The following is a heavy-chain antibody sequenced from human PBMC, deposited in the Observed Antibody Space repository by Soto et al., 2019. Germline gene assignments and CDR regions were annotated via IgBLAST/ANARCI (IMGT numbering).Heavy chain of an antibody. Sequence: VQLVQSGPEVRKPGASVKVSCEASGYTFTTSGISWVRQVPGQGLEWMGWISTYNGDTNSAQNFQGRVLMTADTSTGTAYMELMILKSDDTAVYYCARQGSWPYYYYGLDVWGQGTTVTVSS. V-gene: IGHV1-18*01. D-gene: IGHD1-26*01. CDR3: ARQGSWPYYYYGLDV. CDR2: ISTYNGDT. J-gene: IGHJ6*02. CDR1: GYTFTTSG.